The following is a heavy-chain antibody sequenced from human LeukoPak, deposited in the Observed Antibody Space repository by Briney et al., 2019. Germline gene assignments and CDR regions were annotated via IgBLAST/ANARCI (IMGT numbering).Heavy chain of an antibody. CDR3: ARGPLTTWDYYYYYMDV. CDR1: GFIFSTYW. Sequence: PGGSLRLSCEASGFIFSTYWMHWVRQVPGKGLEWVSRINSGGSSTNYADSVKGRFTISRDNAKNTLFLQMNSLRAEDTAVYHCARGPLTTWDYYYYYMDVWGKGTTVTVSS. CDR2: INSGGSST. J-gene: IGHJ6*03. V-gene: IGHV3-74*01. D-gene: IGHD4-17*01.